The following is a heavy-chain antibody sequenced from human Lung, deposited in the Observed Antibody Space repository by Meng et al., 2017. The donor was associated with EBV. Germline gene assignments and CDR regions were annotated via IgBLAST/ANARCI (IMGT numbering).Heavy chain of an antibody. V-gene: IGHV1-18*01. CDR2: INAYNGDT. J-gene: IGHJ4*02. Sequence: QAQVVQSGGEVKNPGASVKVSCNASGYTFTNYGITWVRQAPGQGLEWMGWINAYNGDTNYAQTLQGRVTMTTDTSTSTAYMELRSLRSDDTAVYYCARVEVGITSGDYWGQGTLVTVSS. D-gene: IGHD1-26*01. CDR3: ARVEVGITSGDY. CDR1: GYTFTNYG.